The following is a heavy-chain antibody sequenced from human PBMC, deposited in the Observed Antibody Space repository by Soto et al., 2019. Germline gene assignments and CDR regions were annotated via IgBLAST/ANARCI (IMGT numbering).Heavy chain of an antibody. D-gene: IGHD2-21*01. CDR1: GFTFSDYY. Sequence: QVQLVESGGGLVRPGGSLRLSCAASGFTFSDYYMNWIRQAPGKGLEWVSYISSSGTTIYYADSVKGRFTISRDNAKNSLFLQMNSLRAEDTALYYCARGHSIFYGMDVWGQGTTVTVSS. CDR3: ARGHSIFYGMDV. CDR2: ISSSGTTI. V-gene: IGHV3-11*01. J-gene: IGHJ6*02.